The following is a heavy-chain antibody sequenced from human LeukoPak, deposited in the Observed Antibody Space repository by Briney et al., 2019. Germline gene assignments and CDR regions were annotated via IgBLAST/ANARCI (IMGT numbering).Heavy chain of an antibody. J-gene: IGHJ4*02. CDR2: ITSSGSFL. Sequence: GGSLRLSCAASGFTVSSNYMSWVRQAPGKGLEWVSSITSSGSFLSYADSVKGRFTISRDNAKNSLYLQMNSLRAEDTALYYCARVKVEPQAYYFDSWGQGTLVTVSS. CDR3: ARVKVEPQAYYFDS. D-gene: IGHD1-14*01. CDR1: GFTVSSNY. V-gene: IGHV3-21*01.